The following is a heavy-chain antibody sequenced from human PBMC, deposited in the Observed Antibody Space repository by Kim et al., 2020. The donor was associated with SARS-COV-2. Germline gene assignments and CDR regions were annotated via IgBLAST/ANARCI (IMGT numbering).Heavy chain of an antibody. CDR3: ARDHNVAAAGSFDY. Sequence: AQKFQGRVTMTRDTSTSTVYMELSSLRSEDTAVYYCARDHNVAAAGSFDYWGQGTLVTVSS. V-gene: IGHV1-46*01. J-gene: IGHJ4*02. D-gene: IGHD6-13*01.